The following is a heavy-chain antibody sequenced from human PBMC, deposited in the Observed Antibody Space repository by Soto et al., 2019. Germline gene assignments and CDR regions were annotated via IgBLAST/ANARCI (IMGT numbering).Heavy chain of an antibody. CDR1: GFTFSDYY. V-gene: IGHV3-11*01. CDR3: ARVTGDLSQPRGYFDY. CDR2: ISSSGSTI. J-gene: IGHJ4*02. Sequence: QVQRVESGGGLVKPGGSLRLSCAASGFTFSDYYMSWIRQAPGKGLEWVSYISSSGSTIYYADSVKGRFTISRDNAKNSLYLQMNSQRVEDTAVYYCARVTGDLSQPRGYFDYWGQGTLVTVSS. D-gene: IGHD4-17*01.